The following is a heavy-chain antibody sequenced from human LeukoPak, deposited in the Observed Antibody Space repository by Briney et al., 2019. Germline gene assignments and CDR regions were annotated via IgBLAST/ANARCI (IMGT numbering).Heavy chain of an antibody. CDR2: LSGSGGST. CDR1: GFSFRSYC. V-gene: IGHV3-23*01. D-gene: IGHD3-16*01. CDR3: AKALGGYDFDY. Sequence: TGGSLRLSWAASGFSFRSYCMSWVRQAPGKGLEWVSSLSGSGGSTYYADSAKGRFTISRDNSKNTLFLHMNSLRAEDTAVYYCAKALGGYDFDYWGQGTLVTVSS. J-gene: IGHJ4*02.